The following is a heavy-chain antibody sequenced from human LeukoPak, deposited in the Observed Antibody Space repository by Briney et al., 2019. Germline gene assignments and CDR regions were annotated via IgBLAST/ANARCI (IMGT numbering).Heavy chain of an antibody. Sequence: AGRSLRLSCAASGFTFSSYGMHWVRQAPGKGLEWAAVIWCDGSNKYYADSVKGRFTISRDNSKNTLYLQMNSLRAEDTAVYYCARDAPFDIWGQGTMVTVSS. CDR1: GFTFSSYG. CDR2: IWCDGSNK. CDR3: ARDAPFDI. V-gene: IGHV3-33*01. J-gene: IGHJ3*02.